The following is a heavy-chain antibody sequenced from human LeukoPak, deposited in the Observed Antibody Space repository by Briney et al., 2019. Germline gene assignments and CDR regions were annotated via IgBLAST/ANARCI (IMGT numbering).Heavy chain of an antibody. D-gene: IGHD3-10*01. V-gene: IGHV3-20*04. CDR3: ARERFGSDYYLDV. Sequence: RPGESLRLSCAASGFTFDEYGMSWVRQDPGKGLEWVSGINWSGGTTVYAESVKGRFTVSRDNAKNSLYLQVNSLRVDDTALYYCARERFGSDYYLDVWGKGTTVTVSS. CDR1: GFTFDEYG. CDR2: INWSGGTT. J-gene: IGHJ6*03.